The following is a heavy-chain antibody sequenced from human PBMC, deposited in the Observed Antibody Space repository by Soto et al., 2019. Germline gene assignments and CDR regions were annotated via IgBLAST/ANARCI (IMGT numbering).Heavy chain of an antibody. CDR3: ARLWDIVVVPAAKVSRAFDI. CDR2: TYYKSKWYN. V-gene: IGHV6-1*01. J-gene: IGHJ3*02. CDR1: GDSISSNSAD. D-gene: IGHD2-2*01. Sequence: QTLSLTCAISGDSISSNSADWNLIMQSPSRGLEWLGRTYYKSKWYNDYAVSVKSRITINPDTSKNQFSLQLNSVTPEDTAVYYCARLWDIVVVPAAKVSRAFDIWGQGTMVTVSS.